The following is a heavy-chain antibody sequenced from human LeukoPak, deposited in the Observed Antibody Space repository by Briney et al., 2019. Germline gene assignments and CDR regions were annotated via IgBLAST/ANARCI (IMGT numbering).Heavy chain of an antibody. CDR3: ARNRPSAFDY. D-gene: IGHD2/OR15-2a*01. CDR1: GYTFPNHG. CDR2: INPYNGNT. Sequence: RASVKVSCKASGYTFPNHGITWVRQAPGEGLEWMGWINPYNGNTNYAQRLQGRVTMTTDTSSSTAYMELRSLRSDDTAAYYCARNRPSAFDYWGQGTLVTVSS. J-gene: IGHJ4*02. V-gene: IGHV1-18*01.